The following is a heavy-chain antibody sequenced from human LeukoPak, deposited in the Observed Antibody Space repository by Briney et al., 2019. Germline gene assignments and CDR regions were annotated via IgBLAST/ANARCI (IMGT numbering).Heavy chain of an antibody. CDR2: IKRDGSEK. Sequence: PGGSLRLSCAASGFIFSTYWMSWFRQAPGKGLGWVAIIKRDGSEKYYVDSVKGRFTISRDNAKNSLYLQMNSLRAEDTAEYYCARDRWDSSSFDYWGQGTLVTVSS. D-gene: IGHD6-6*01. CDR1: GFIFSTYW. CDR3: ARDRWDSSSFDY. V-gene: IGHV3-7*01. J-gene: IGHJ4*02.